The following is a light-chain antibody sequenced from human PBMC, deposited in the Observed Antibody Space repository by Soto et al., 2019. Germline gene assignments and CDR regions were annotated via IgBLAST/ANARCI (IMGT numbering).Light chain of an antibody. CDR1: QGISSW. V-gene: IGKV1-33*01. CDR2: DAS. CDR3: QQYDNLPLT. J-gene: IGKJ4*01. Sequence: DIQMTQSPSSVSASVGDRVTITCRASQGISSWLAWYQQKPGKAPKLLIYDASNLETGVPSRFSGSGSGTDFTFTISSLQPEDIATYYCQQYDNLPLTFGGVTKVDIK.